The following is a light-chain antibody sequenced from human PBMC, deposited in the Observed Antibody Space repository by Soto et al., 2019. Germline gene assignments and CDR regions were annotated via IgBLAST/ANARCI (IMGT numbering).Light chain of an antibody. J-gene: IGLJ2*01. CDR2: DVS. CDR3: SSYTSNNTVV. CDR1: SSDVGYYNY. V-gene: IGLV2-14*01. Sequence: QSVLTQPASVSGSPGQSITISCTGTSSDVGYYNYVSWYQQHPGKAPKLMICDVSNRPSGVSNRFSGSKSGNTASLTISGIQAEDEADYYCSSYTSNNTVVFGGGTKITVL.